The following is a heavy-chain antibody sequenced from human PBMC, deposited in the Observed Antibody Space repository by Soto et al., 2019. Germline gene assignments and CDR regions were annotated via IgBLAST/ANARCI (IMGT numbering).Heavy chain of an antibody. J-gene: IGHJ6*02. CDR1: GFTFSSYD. CDR2: IGTAGDT. D-gene: IGHD6-19*01. V-gene: IGHV3-13*01. Sequence: GGSLRLSCAASGFTFSSYDMHWVRQATGKGLEWVSAIGTAGDTYYPGSVKGRFTISRENAKNSLYLQMNSLRAEDTAVYYCARDQYSSGRAGYYYGMDVWGQGTTVTVSS. CDR3: ARDQYSSGRAGYYYGMDV.